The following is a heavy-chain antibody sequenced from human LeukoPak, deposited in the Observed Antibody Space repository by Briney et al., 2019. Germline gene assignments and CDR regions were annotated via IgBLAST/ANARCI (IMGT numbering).Heavy chain of an antibody. CDR3: AKDLWELTSLDYYYYGMDV. Sequence: PGGSLRLSCAASGFTFSSYAMSWVRQAPGKGLEWVSAISGSGGSTYYADSVKGRFTISRDNSKNTLYLQMNSLRAEDTAVYYCAKDLWELTSLDYYYYGMDVWGQGTTVTVSS. CDR1: GFTFSSYA. D-gene: IGHD1-26*01. J-gene: IGHJ6*02. V-gene: IGHV3-23*01. CDR2: ISGSGGST.